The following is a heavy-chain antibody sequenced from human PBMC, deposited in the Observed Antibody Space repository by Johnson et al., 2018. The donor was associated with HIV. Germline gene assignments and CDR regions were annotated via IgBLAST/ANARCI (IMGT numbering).Heavy chain of an antibody. J-gene: IGHJ3*02. V-gene: IGHV3-30-3*01. CDR1: GFTFSSYA. Sequence: QVHLVESGGGVVQPGRSLRLSCAASGFTFSSYAMHWVRQAPGKGLEWVAVISYDGSNKYYADSVKGRFTISRDNSKNTLYLQMNSLRAEDTAVYYCARDYETIWGQGTMVTVSS. CDR3: ARDYETI. CDR2: ISYDGSNK. D-gene: IGHD3-16*01.